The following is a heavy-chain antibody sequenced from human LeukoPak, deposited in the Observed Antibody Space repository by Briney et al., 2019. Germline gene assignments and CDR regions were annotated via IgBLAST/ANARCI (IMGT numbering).Heavy chain of an antibody. CDR3: ARVPITGTMRNWFDP. V-gene: IGHV4-59*01. D-gene: IGHD1-7*01. CDR2: IYYSGST. CDR1: GGSISSYY. J-gene: IGHJ5*02. Sequence: PSETLSPTCTVSGGSISSYYWSWIRQPPGKGLEWIGYIYYSGSTNYNPSLKSRVTISVDTSKNQFSLKLSSVTAADTAVYYCARVPITGTMRNWFDPWGQGTLVTVSS.